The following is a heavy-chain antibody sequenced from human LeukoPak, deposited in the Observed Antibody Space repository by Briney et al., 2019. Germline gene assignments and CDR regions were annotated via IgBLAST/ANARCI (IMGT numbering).Heavy chain of an antibody. CDR3: ARVAVAGSYYYYYYMDV. J-gene: IGHJ6*03. CDR2: VSSSSSSV. D-gene: IGHD6-19*01. V-gene: IGHV3-48*01. CDR1: GFTFGSYG. Sequence: PGGSLRLSCAASGFTFGSYGLNWVRQAPGKGLEWVSYVSSSSSSVYYADSVKGRFTISRDNAKNSLYLQMNSLRAEDTAVYYCARVAVAGSYYYYYYMDVWGKGTTVTVSS.